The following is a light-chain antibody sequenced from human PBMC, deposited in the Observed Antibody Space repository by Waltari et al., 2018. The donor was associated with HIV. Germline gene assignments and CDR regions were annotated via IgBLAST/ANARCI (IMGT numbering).Light chain of an antibody. CDR1: KLGEKY. J-gene: IGLJ2*01. V-gene: IGLV3-1*01. CDR3: QAWDSSTARVV. CDR2: HDR. Sequence: SYELTQPPSVSVSPGQTTSITCSGDKLGEKYACWYQQKPGQSPVLVIYHDRTRPSGIPDRCSGSNSWNTATLTISGTQAMDEADYYCQAWDSSTARVVFGGGTKLTVL.